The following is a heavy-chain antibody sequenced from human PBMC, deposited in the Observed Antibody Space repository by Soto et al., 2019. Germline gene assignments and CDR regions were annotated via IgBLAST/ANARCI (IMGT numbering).Heavy chain of an antibody. CDR2: IYHSGST. D-gene: IGHD6-13*01. CDR3: ARLAPIAAADGMDV. Sequence: LSLTCAVSGYSISSGYYWGWIRQSPGKGLEWIGSIYHSGSTYYNPSLKSRVIISVDTSKNQFSLKLSSVTAADTAVYYCARLAPIAAADGMDVWGQGTTVTVSS. J-gene: IGHJ6*02. CDR1: GYSISSGYY. V-gene: IGHV4-38-2*01.